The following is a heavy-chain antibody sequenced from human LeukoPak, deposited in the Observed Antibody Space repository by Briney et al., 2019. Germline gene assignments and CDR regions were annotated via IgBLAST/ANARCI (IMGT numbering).Heavy chain of an antibody. CDR1: GYSIRSAYY. D-gene: IGHD4-23*01. J-gene: IGHJ4*02. V-gene: IGHV4-38-2*01. Sequence: SETLSLTCAVSGYSIRSAYYWGWIRQPPGKGLEWIGSIYHIGTTYYNPSLKSRVTISLNTSKSQFSLKLTSVTAADKAVYYCATTTVVTRDFDYWGQGTLVTVSS. CDR3: ATTTVVTRDFDY. CDR2: IYHIGTT.